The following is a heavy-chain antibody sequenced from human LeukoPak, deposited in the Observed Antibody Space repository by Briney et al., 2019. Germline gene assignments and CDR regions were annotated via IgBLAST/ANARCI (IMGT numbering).Heavy chain of an antibody. Sequence: SETLSLTCTVSGGSISSYYWSWIRQPPGKGLEWIGYIYYSGSTNYNPSLKSRVTISVDTSKNQFSLKLSSVTAADTAVYYCARHSTVYDFWSGYPRPYYFDYWGQGTPVTVSS. CDR3: ARHSTVYDFWSGYPRPYYFDY. CDR1: GGSISSYY. V-gene: IGHV4-59*08. D-gene: IGHD3-3*01. CDR2: IYYSGST. J-gene: IGHJ4*02.